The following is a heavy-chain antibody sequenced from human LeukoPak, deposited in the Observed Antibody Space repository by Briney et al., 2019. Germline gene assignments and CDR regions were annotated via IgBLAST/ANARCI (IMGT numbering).Heavy chain of an antibody. CDR3: ARLLWFGELSPDY. CDR2: IYSGGST. Sequence: GGSLRLSCAASGFTVSSNYMSWVRQAPGKGLEWVSVIYSGGSTYYADSVKGRFTISRDNSKNTLYLQMNSLRAEDTAVYYCARLLWFGELSPDYWGQGTLVTVSS. CDR1: GFTVSSNY. J-gene: IGHJ4*02. V-gene: IGHV3-66*01. D-gene: IGHD3-10*01.